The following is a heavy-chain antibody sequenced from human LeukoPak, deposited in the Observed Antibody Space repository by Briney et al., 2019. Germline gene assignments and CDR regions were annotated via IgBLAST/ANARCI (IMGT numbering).Heavy chain of an antibody. CDR1: GFTFSSYS. Sequence: TGGSLRLSCAASGFTFSSYSMNWVRQAPGKGLEWVSSISSSSSYIYYADSVKGRFTISRDNAKNSLYPQMNSLRAKDTAVYYCARDPETGDQDYWGQGTLVTVSS. J-gene: IGHJ4*02. V-gene: IGHV3-21*01. CDR2: ISSSSSYI. CDR3: ARDPETGDQDY. D-gene: IGHD7-27*01.